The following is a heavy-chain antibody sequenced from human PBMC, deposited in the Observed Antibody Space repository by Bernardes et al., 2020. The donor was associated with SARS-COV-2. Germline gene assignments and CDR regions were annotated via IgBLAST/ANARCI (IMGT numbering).Heavy chain of an antibody. D-gene: IGHD3-3*01. V-gene: IGHV3-11*01. J-gene: IGHJ4*02. Sequence: GGSLRLSCAASGFTFSDYYMSWIRQAPGKGLEWVSYISSSGSTIYYADSVKGRFTISRDNAKNSLYLQMNSLRAEDTAVYYCARAQRITIFGVVIIGRFDYWGQGTLVTVSS. CDR1: GFTFSDYY. CDR3: ARAQRITIFGVVIIGRFDY. CDR2: ISSSGSTI.